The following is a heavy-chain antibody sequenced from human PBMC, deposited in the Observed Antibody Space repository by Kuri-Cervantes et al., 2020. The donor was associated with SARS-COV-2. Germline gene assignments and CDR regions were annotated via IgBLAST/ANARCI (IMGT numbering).Heavy chain of an antibody. Sequence: LSLTCAASGFTFRNYAMAWVRQAPGKGLEWVSSISAGGSSTYHADSLKGRFTISRDNAKNSLYLQMNSLRAEDTAVYYCASSSSWYLSYGKYYYYMNVWGKGTTVTVSS. CDR1: GFTFRNYA. CDR3: ASSSSWYLSYGKYYYYMNV. V-gene: IGHV3-23*01. CDR2: ISAGGSST. J-gene: IGHJ6*03. D-gene: IGHD6-13*01.